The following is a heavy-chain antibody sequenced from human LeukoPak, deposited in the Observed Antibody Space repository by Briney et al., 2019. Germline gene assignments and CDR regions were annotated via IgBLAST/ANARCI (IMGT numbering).Heavy chain of an antibody. Sequence: GESLKISCKGSGYSITSYWIGWVRQMPGKGLEWMGIIYPGDSDTRYSPSFQGQVTISADKSISTAYLQWSSLKASDTAMYYCARHGIAAAGTRAPTPYYYYGMDVWGQGTTVTVSS. CDR2: IYPGDSDT. CDR3: ARHGIAAAGTRAPTPYYYYGMDV. V-gene: IGHV5-51*01. J-gene: IGHJ6*02. D-gene: IGHD6-13*01. CDR1: GYSITSYW.